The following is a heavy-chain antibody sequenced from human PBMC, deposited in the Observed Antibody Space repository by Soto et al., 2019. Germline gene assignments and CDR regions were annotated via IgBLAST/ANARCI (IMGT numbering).Heavy chain of an antibody. V-gene: IGHV4-59*01. CDR3: AKYRRTEAEGFTLDY. J-gene: IGHJ4*02. D-gene: IGHD6-13*01. CDR1: GDSINNDY. CDR2: IYYTGST. Sequence: SETLSLTCTVSGDSINNDYWSWIRQPPGKRLEWIGYIYYTGSTTYNPSLESRVTMSVDTSKNQFSLKLSSVNAADTAVYYCAKYRRTEAEGFTLDYWGRGTLVTVSS.